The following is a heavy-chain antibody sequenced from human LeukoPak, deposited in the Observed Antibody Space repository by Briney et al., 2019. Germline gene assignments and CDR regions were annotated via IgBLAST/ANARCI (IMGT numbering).Heavy chain of an antibody. D-gene: IGHD1-26*01. CDR3: AKSAVGATLGDY. CDR1: RFTFSSYG. V-gene: IGHV3-30*02. Sequence: GGSLRLSCAASRFTFSSYGMHWVRQAPGKGREWVAFIRYDGSNKYYADSVKGRFTISRDNSRDTLYLQMIGLRAEDTAVYYCAKSAVGATLGDYWGQGTPVTVSS. J-gene: IGHJ4*02. CDR2: IRYDGSNK.